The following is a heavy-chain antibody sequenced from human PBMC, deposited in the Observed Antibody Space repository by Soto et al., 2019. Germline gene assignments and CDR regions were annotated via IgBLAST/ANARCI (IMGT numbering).Heavy chain of an antibody. CDR1: GGTFSSYA. J-gene: IGHJ4*02. V-gene: IGHV1-69*13. CDR2: IIPIFGTA. D-gene: IGHD2-15*01. Sequence: SVKVSCKASGGTFSSYAISWVRQAPGQGLEWMGGIIPIFGTANYAQKFQGRVTITADESTSTAYMELSSLRSEDTAVYYCARDLDCSGRSCYDYWGQGTRVTVSS. CDR3: ARDLDCSGRSCYDY.